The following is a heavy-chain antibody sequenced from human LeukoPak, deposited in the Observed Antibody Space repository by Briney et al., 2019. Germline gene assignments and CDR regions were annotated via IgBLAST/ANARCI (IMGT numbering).Heavy chain of an antibody. CDR1: GFTFSNYW. CDR3: AKSDWFDP. V-gene: IGHV3-74*01. Sequence: GGSLRLSCAASGFTFSNYWMNWVRQAPGKGLVWFSRIKYDGSTTYYADSVKGRFTISRDNAKNTLYLQMTRLRAEDTAIYYCAKSDWFDPWGQGTLVTVSS. J-gene: IGHJ5*02. CDR2: IKYDGSTT.